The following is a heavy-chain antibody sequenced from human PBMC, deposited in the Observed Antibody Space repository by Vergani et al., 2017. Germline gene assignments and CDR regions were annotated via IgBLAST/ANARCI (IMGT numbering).Heavy chain of an antibody. V-gene: IGHV1-18*01. D-gene: IGHD3-22*01. CDR3: AGEGAHYYDSSGYSYYFDY. CDR1: GYTFTSYG. Sequence: QVQLVQSGAEVKKPGASVKVSCKASGYTFTSYGISWVRQAPGQGLEWMGWISAYNGNTNYAQKLQGRVTMTTDTSTSTAKMELRSLRSDDTAVYYCAGEGAHYYDSSGYSYYFDYWGQGTLVTVSS. J-gene: IGHJ4*02. CDR2: ISAYNGNT.